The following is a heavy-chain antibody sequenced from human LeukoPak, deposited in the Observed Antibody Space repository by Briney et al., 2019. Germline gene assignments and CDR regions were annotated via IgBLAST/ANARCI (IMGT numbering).Heavy chain of an antibody. CDR3: VVLRYSHYGMDV. J-gene: IGHJ6*02. D-gene: IGHD3-9*01. Sequence: ASVSVSYEASGYTFTVYYMHGVRQAPGQGREWMGWINPNSGGTNYAQKFQGRVTMTRDTSISTAYMELSRLRSDDTAVYYCVVLRYSHYGMDVWGQGTTVTVSS. V-gene: IGHV1-2*02. CDR2: INPNSGGT. CDR1: GYTFTVYY.